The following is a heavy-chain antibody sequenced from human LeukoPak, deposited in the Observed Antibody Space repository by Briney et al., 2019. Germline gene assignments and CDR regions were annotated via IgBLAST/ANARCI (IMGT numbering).Heavy chain of an antibody. J-gene: IGHJ4*02. CDR2: IYYSEST. Sequence: SETLSLICTVSGGSISSSSYYWGWIRQPPGKGLEWIGSIYYSESTYYNPSLKSRVTISVDTSKNQFSLKLSSVTAADTAVYYCARGKATYYDILTGYYNDYWGQGTLVTVSS. V-gene: IGHV4-39*07. CDR3: ARGKATYYDILTGYYNDY. D-gene: IGHD3-9*01. CDR1: GGSISSSSYY.